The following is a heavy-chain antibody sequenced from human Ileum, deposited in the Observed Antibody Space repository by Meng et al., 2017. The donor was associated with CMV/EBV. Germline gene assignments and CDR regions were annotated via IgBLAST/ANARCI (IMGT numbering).Heavy chain of an antibody. V-gene: IGHV4-4*07. CDR3: ARDLIRDDTGSWFDP. Sequence: VELQESGPGLGKPSETLSLTCTVSGDSISRYFWSWIRQPAGKGLEWIGRINTSGKTTYSPSLKSRVTMSLDTSKNQFSLRLTSVSAADTALYYCARDLIRDDTGSWFDPWGQGTLVTVSS. D-gene: IGHD3-16*01. CDR2: INTSGKT. CDR1: GDSISRYF. J-gene: IGHJ5*02.